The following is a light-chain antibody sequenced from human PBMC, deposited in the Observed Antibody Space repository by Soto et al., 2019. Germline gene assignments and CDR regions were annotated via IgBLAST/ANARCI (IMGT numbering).Light chain of an antibody. CDR3: SSYAGSSTVI. J-gene: IGLJ2*01. CDR2: AVT. CDR1: STGVGSYNL. V-gene: IGLV2-23*02. Sequence: QSALTQPASVSGSPGQSITISCTGTSTGVGSYNLVSWYQQHPGKAPKLIIYAVTKRPAGVSSRFSGSKSGNTASLTISGLQAEDEADYYCSSYAGSSTVIFGGGTKVTVL.